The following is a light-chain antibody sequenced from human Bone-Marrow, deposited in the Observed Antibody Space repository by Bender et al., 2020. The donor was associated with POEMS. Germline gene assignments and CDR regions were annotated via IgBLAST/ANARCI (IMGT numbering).Light chain of an antibody. CDR3: SSYTRISTYV. CDR2: EVT. Sequence: QSALTQPASVSGSPGQSITISCTGTSSDVGSYNLVSWYQQHPGTALKLMIYEVTKRPSGVSNRVSGSKSDNTASLTISGLRAEDEADYYCSSYTRISTYVLGTGTKVTVL. CDR1: SSDVGSYNL. J-gene: IGLJ1*01. V-gene: IGLV2-14*02.